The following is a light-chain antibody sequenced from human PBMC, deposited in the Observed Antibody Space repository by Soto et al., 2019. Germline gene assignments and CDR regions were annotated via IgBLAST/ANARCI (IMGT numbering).Light chain of an antibody. CDR2: EVN. J-gene: IGLJ2*01. CDR1: SSDVGGYNY. CDR3: SSYATSNTLL. Sequence: QSALTQPASVSGSPGQCITISCTGTSSDVGGYNYVSWYQQHPGNAPKLMIYEVNNRPSGVSNRFSGSKSDNTASLTISGLQADDEADYYCSSYATSNTLLFGGGTKVTVL. V-gene: IGLV2-14*01.